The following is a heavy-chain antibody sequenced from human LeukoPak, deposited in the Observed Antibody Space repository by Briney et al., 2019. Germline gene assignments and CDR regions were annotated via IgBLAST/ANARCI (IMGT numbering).Heavy chain of an antibody. CDR2: ISNGGGSA. V-gene: IGHV3-23*01. CDR3: AARPRMPPRFDY. Sequence: GGSLRLSCAASGFTFSSYPMSWVRQAPGKGLQWVSAISNGGGSAYYADSVKGRFTISRDNSKSTLYLQMDSLRAEDTAIYYCAARPRMPPRFDYWGQGTLVTVSS. D-gene: IGHD1-14*01. J-gene: IGHJ4*02. CDR1: GFTFSSYP.